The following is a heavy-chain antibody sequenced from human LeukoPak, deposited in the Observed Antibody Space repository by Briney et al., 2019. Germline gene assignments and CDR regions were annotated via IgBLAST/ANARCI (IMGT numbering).Heavy chain of an antibody. CDR1: GFTFSSYS. D-gene: IGHD3-22*01. CDR2: ISTSSSYI. V-gene: IGHV3-21*01. J-gene: IGHJ3*02. Sequence: GGALRLSCAASGFTFSSYSMNWVRQAPGKGLEWVSSISTSSSYIYSADSVKGRFTISRDNATNSLYLQMNSLRAEDTAVYYCARDSPLYDSSGDAFDIWGQGTMVTVSS. CDR3: ARDSPLYDSSGDAFDI.